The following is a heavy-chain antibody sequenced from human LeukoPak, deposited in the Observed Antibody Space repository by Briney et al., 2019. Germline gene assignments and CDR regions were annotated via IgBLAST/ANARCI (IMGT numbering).Heavy chain of an antibody. CDR1: GYTFTGFY. D-gene: IGHD3-10*01. V-gene: IGHV1-2*02. Sequence: ASVKVSCKTSGYTFTGFYIHWLRQAPGQGPEWMGWISPSSGDTNYAQKFQGRVTMTRDTSISTAYMELSRLRSDDTAVYYCARDPAETRLRGVTLVDYWGQGTLVTVSS. CDR3: ARDPAETRLRGVTLVDY. CDR2: ISPSSGDT. J-gene: IGHJ4*02.